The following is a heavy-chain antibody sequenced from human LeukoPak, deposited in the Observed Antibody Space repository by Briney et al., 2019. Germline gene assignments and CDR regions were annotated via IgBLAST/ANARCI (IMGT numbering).Heavy chain of an antibody. J-gene: IGHJ4*02. D-gene: IGHD3-10*01. CDR3: ARYGITIVRGGKYYFDS. CDR1: GGSISGYV. CDR2: VHYSGST. V-gene: IGHV4-59*08. Sequence: PSETLSLTCTVSGGSISGYVWSWIRQPPGKRLEWIGYVHYSGSTNYNPSLNSRVTISVDTSKNQFSLRLRSVTAEDTAVYYCARYGITIVRGGKYYFDSWGQGTLVTVSS.